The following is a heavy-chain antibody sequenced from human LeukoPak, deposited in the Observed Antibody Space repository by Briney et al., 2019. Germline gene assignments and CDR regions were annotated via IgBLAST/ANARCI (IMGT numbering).Heavy chain of an antibody. CDR1: GGSFSGYY. V-gene: IGHV4-34*01. Sequence: SETLSPTCAVYGGSFSGYYWSWIRQPPGKGLEWIGEINHSGSTNYNPSLKSRVTISVDTSKNQFSLKLSSVTAADTAVYYCATLKRIAARPLPSAYWGQGTLVTDSS. J-gene: IGHJ4*02. CDR2: INHSGST. CDR3: ATLKRIAARPLPSAY. D-gene: IGHD6-6*01.